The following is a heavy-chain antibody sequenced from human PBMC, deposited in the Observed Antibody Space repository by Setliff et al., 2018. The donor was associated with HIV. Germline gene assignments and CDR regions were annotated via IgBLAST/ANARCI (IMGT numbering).Heavy chain of an antibody. J-gene: IGHJ4*01. CDR1: GDTFSNYA. V-gene: IGHV1-69*06. D-gene: IGHD3-10*01. CDR3: ARVFYYSAGSYSLDY. Sequence: SVKVSCTASGDTFSNYAISWVRQAPGQGLEWMGGIIPIFGTANYAQKFEGRVTITADKSTSTAYMEVNSLRFEDTAVYYCARVFYYSAGSYSLDYWGQETLVTVSS. CDR2: IIPIFGTA.